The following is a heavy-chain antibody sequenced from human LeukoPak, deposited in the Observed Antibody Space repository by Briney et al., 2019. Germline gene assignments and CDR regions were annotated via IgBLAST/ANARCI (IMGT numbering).Heavy chain of an antibody. CDR1: GFTFSCYW. D-gene: IGHD3-10*01. V-gene: IGHV3-7*01. CDR2: IKQDGSEK. Sequence: GGSLRLSCAASGFTFSCYWMTWVRQAPGKGLEWVANIKQDGSEKYYVDSVKGRFTISRGNAKNSLYLQMNSLRAEDTAVYYCARVGLLWFGESPGLDYWGQGTLVTVSS. CDR3: ARVGLLWFGESPGLDY. J-gene: IGHJ4*02.